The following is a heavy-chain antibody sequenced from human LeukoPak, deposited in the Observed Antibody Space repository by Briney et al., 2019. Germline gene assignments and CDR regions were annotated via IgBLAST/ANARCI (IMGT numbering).Heavy chain of an antibody. CDR1: GFTFSNYD. V-gene: IGHV3-9*03. Sequence: PGGSLRLSCAASGFTFSNYDMHWVRQATGKGLEWVSGISWNSGSIGYADSVKGRFTISRDNAKNSLYLQMNSLRAEDMALYYCAKDTPSSGFDYWGQGTLVTVSS. D-gene: IGHD3-22*01. CDR3: AKDTPSSGFDY. CDR2: ISWNSGSI. J-gene: IGHJ4*02.